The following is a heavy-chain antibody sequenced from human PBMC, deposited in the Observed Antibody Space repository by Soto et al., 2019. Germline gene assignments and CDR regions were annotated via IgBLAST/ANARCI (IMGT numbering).Heavy chain of an antibody. V-gene: IGHV4-31*03. D-gene: IGHD4-4*01. CDR2: IYYSGST. CDR1: GGSISSGGYY. Sequence: QVQLQESGPGLVKPSQTLSLTCTVSGGSISSGGYYWSWIRQHPGKGLEWIGYIYYSGSTSCNPALRRRVTRSVDTSKNQFSLKLCSVTAADTAVYYCARGVIHWGQGTLVTVSS. CDR3: ARGVIH. J-gene: IGHJ4*02.